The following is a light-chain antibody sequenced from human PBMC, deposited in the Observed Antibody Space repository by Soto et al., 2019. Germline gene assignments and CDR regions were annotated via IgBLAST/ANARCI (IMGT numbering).Light chain of an antibody. J-gene: IGKJ1*01. CDR3: LQHNTYTRT. CDR2: AAS. Sequence: DIHMTQSPSSLSASVGHIFTITCRASQGIRNDLGWYQQRPGKAPKRLIYAASTLQPGVPSRLRGSGSGTDLTITISSMKNEDFETYYCLQHNTYTRTFGHGTKVDIK. CDR1: QGIRND. V-gene: IGKV1-17*01.